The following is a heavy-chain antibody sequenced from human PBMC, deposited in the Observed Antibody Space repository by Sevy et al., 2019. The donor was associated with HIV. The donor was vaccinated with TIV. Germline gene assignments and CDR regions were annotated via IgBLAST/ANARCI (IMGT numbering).Heavy chain of an antibody. CDR3: AKEKQWQPLYYFDY. CDR2: ISGSGVST. V-gene: IGHV3-23*01. D-gene: IGHD6-19*01. CDR1: GFTFSSYA. J-gene: IGHJ4*02. Sequence: GGSLRLSCAASGFTFSSYAMSWVRQAPGKGLEWVSGISGSGVSTYYADSVKGRFTISGDISKNTLYLQMNSLRAEDTAVYYCAKEKQWQPLYYFDYWGQRTLVTVSS.